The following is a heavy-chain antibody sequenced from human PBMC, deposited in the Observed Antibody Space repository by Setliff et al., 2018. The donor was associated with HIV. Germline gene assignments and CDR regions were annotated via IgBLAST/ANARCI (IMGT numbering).Heavy chain of an antibody. CDR1: GGSISSYS. CDR3: ARDATSEGYMDV. CDR2: IYTSGST. V-gene: IGHV4-4*08. Sequence: SETLSLTCTVSGGSISSYSWSWTRQPPGKGLEWIGYIYTSGSTNYNPSLKSRVTISVDTSENQFSLKLTSVTAADTAMYFCARDATSEGYMDVWGKGTTVTVSS. J-gene: IGHJ6*03.